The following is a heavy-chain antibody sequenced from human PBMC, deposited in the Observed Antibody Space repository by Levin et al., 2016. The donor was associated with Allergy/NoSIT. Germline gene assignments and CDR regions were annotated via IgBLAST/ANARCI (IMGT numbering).Heavy chain of an antibody. D-gene: IGHD7-27*01. J-gene: IGHJ4*02. CDR2: IWYDGSNK. CDR1: GFTFSDYA. CDR3: ASIPTGDKDDY. V-gene: IGHV3-33*01. Sequence: GESLKISCAASGFTFSDYAMHWVRQAPGKGLEWVAVIWYDGSNKYYADSVKGRFTISRDNSKNTLYLQMNNLRADDTAVYYCASIPTGDKDDYWGQGTLVTVSS.